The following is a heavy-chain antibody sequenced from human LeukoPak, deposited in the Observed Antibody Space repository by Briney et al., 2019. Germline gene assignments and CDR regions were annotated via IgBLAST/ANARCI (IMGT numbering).Heavy chain of an antibody. D-gene: IGHD3-9*01. V-gene: IGHV1-8*01. CDR1: GYTFTSYD. J-gene: IGHJ6*03. CDR3: ARGRKVTGYYPAYYYYYYMDV. Sequence: ASVKVSCKASGYTFTSYDINWVRQATGQGLEWMGWMNPNSGNTGYAQKFQGRVTMTRNTSISTAYMELSSLRSEDTAVYYCARGRKVTGYYPAYYYYYYMDVWGKGTTVTVSS. CDR2: MNPNSGNT.